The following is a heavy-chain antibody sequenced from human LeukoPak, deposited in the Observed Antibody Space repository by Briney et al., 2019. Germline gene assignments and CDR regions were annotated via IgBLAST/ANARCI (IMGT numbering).Heavy chain of an antibody. V-gene: IGHV3-74*01. CDR1: GFTFSRHW. CDR2: INSDGSNT. Sequence: GGSLRLSCAASGFTFSRHWIHWVRQAPGKGLVWVSRINSDGSNTSYADSVKGRFTISRDNAKNTLYLQMNSLRAEDTAVYYCARYTPMIRGVIKYYYMDVWGKGTTVTISS. J-gene: IGHJ6*03. CDR3: ARYTPMIRGVIKYYYMDV. D-gene: IGHD3-10*01.